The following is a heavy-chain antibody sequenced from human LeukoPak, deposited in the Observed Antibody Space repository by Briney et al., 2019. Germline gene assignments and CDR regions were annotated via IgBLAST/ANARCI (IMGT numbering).Heavy chain of an antibody. V-gene: IGHV3-30-3*01. CDR2: ISYDGSNK. J-gene: IGHJ4*02. CDR1: GFTFTTYW. D-gene: IGHD5-12*01. CDR3: ARVKVALDY. Sequence: GGSLRLSCAASGFTFTTYWMTWVRQAPGKGLEWVALISYDGSNKYYADSVKGRFTISRDNSKNTLYLQMNSLRAEDTAVYYCARVKVALDYWGQGTLVTVSS.